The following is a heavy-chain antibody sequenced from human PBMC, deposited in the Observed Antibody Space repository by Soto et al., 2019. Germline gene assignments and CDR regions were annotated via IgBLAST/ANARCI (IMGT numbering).Heavy chain of an antibody. V-gene: IGHV1-2*02. D-gene: IGHD2-8*01. CDR2: INPNSGAT. CDR3: ARGSSMDC. J-gene: IGHJ4*02. CDR1: GYTFTGYY. Sequence: SAKVSLKASGYTFTGYYIHWVRQAPGQGLEWMGWINPNSGATNYAQNFQGRVTVTRDTSISTAYMEVNSLRSDDTAVYFCARGSSMDCWGQGTLVTVSS.